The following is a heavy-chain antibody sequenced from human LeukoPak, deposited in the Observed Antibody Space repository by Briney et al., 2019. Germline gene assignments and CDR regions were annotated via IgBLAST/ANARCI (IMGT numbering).Heavy chain of an antibody. CDR3: ARATRRGYLEDD. D-gene: IGHD5-18*01. CDR1: GGSISSSNW. J-gene: IGHJ4*02. V-gene: IGHV4-4*02. CDR2: IYHSGST. Sequence: SETLSLTCAVSGGSISSSNWWSWVRQPPGKGLEWIGEIYHSGSTNYNPSLKSRVTISVDTSKNQFSLKLSSVTAADTAVYYCARATRRGYLEDDWGQGTLVTVSS.